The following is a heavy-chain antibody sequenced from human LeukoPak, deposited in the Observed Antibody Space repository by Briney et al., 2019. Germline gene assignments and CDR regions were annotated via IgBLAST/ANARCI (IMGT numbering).Heavy chain of an antibody. J-gene: IGHJ6*03. Sequence: GEPLKISCKGSGYSFTSYWIAWVRQMPGKGLEWMGIVYPGDSDTIYSPSFQGQVTISASKSISTAYLQWSSLKASDTAMYYCARQRDGYLDVWGKGTTVTVSS. CDR3: ARQRDGYLDV. CDR1: GYSFTSYW. V-gene: IGHV5-51*01. CDR2: VYPGDSDT.